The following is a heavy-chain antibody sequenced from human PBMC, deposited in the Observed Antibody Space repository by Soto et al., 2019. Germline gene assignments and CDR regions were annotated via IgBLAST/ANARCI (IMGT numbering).Heavy chain of an antibody. J-gene: IGHJ6*02. CDR2: ISSSSYI. CDR3: ARDARYCSGGSCCCGMDV. Sequence: GGSLRLSCAASGFTFSSYSMNWVRQAPGKGLEWVSSISSSSYIYYADSVKGRFTISRDNAKNSLYLQMNSLRAEDTAVYYCARDARYCSGGSCCCGMDVWGQGTTVTVSS. CDR1: GFTFSSYS. D-gene: IGHD2-15*01. V-gene: IGHV3-21*01.